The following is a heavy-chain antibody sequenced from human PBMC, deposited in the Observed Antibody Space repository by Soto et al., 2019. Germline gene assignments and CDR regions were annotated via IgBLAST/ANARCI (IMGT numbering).Heavy chain of an antibody. CDR3: ARVAPSREVPYPFEY. V-gene: IGHV1-18*01. D-gene: IGHD1-26*01. J-gene: IGHJ4*02. CDR2: ISAYNHYT. CDR1: GYTFSTYG. Sequence: QVDLVQSGPEVRKPGASVNVSCKASGYTFSTYGISWVRQAPGQGLEWMGWISAYNHYTNYAQKFQGRVTMTTDTSTNTAYMELRSLRSGDTAMYFCARVAPSREVPYPFEYWGQGTLVTVSS.